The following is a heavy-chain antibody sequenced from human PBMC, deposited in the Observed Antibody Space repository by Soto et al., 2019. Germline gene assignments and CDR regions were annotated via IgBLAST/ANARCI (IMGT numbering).Heavy chain of an antibody. D-gene: IGHD6-19*01. V-gene: IGHV3-23*01. CDR3: ASRPRGSVAGTLDS. CDR2: INSDGAT. J-gene: IGHJ5*01. CDR1: GFTFSDYA. Sequence: VGSLRLSCAASGFTFSDYAMSWVRQAPGKGLEWVSVINSDGATYYADSVQGRFSISRDNSKSTLYLQMNSLSVEDTAIYYCASRPRGSVAGTLDSWGQGFLVTVSS.